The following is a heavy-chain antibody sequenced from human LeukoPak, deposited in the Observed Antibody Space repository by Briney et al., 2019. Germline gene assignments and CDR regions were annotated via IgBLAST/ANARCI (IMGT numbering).Heavy chain of an antibody. V-gene: IGHV3-23*01. Sequence: GGSLRLSCAASGFTFSSYAMSWVRQAPGKGLEWVSAISGSGGSTYYADSVKGRFTISRDNAKNSLYLQMNSLRAEDTAVYYCARDIQDDYVWGSYRSWVTDYWGQGTLVTVSS. CDR1: GFTFSSYA. D-gene: IGHD3-16*02. CDR2: ISGSGGST. CDR3: ARDIQDDYVWGSYRSWVTDY. J-gene: IGHJ4*02.